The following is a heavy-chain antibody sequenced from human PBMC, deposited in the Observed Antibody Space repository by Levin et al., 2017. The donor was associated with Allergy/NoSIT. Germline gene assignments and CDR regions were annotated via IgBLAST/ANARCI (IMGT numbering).Heavy chain of an antibody. J-gene: IGHJ4*02. CDR3: ATPRAVFSSVYYFDY. CDR1: GGTFSSYA. Sequence: SVKVSCKASGGTFSSYAISWVRQAPGQGLEWMGRIIPILGIANYAQKFQGRVTITADKSTSTAYMELSSLRSEDTAVYYCATPRAVFSSVYYFDYWGQGTLVTVSS. D-gene: IGHD6-19*01. CDR2: IIPILGIA. V-gene: IGHV1-69*04.